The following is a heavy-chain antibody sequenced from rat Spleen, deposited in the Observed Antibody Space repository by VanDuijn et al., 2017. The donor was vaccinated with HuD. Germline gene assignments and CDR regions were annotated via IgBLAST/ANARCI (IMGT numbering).Heavy chain of an antibody. V-gene: IGHV2-32*01. CDR2: VWSDGDT. D-gene: IGHD1-12*02. J-gene: IGHJ4*01. CDR1: GFSLTSYH. CDR3: ARDVANYYDGTYGVMAV. Sequence: QVQLKESGPGLVQPSQTLSLTCTVSGFSLTSYHVHWVRQPPGKGLEWMGVVWSDGDTSYNSALKSRLSISRDTSKSQVFLKMNSLQTEDIATYYCARDVANYYDGTYGVMAVWGQGASVTVSS.